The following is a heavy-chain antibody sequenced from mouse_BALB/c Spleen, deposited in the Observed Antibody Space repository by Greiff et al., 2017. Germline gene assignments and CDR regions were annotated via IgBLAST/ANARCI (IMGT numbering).Heavy chain of an antibody. CDR3: ASPIYYYGTRAMDY. V-gene: IGHV5-6-2*01. Sequence: EVQLVESGGGLVKLGGSLKLSCAASGFTFSSYYMSWVRQTPEKRLELVAAINSNGGSTYYPDTVKGRFTISRDNAKNTLYLQMSSLKSEDTALYYCASPIYYYGTRAMDYWGQGTSVTVSS. D-gene: IGHD1-1*01. CDR1: GFTFSSYY. J-gene: IGHJ4*01. CDR2: INSNGGST.